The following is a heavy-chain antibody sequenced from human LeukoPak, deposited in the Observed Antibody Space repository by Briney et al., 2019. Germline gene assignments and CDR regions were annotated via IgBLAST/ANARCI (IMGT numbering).Heavy chain of an antibody. CDR2: IYHSGST. D-gene: IGHD3-22*01. J-gene: IGHJ3*02. CDR1: GYSISSGYY. V-gene: IGHV4-38-2*02. CDR3: ARGRRVTYYYDSSGDNDAFDI. Sequence: PSETLSLTCTVSGYSISSGYYWGWIRQPPGKGLEWIGSIYHSGSTYYNPSPKSRVTISVDTSKNQFSLKLSSVTAADTAVYYCARGRRVTYYYDSSGDNDAFDIWGQGAMVTVSS.